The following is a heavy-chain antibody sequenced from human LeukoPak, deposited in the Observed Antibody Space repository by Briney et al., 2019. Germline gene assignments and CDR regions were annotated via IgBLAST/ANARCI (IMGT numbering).Heavy chain of an antibody. D-gene: IGHD2-21*02. CDR1: GFTFSNNA. J-gene: IGHJ4*02. Sequence: GGSLRLSCAAFGFTFSNNAISWVRQAPGKGLECVSAISGSGGNTYYADSVRGRFTISRDNSRNTLHLQMNRLRAEDTALYYCAKPYGTDCGGDCYFDYWGQGTLVSVSS. CDR3: AKPYGTDCGGDCYFDY. CDR2: ISGSGGNT. V-gene: IGHV3-23*01.